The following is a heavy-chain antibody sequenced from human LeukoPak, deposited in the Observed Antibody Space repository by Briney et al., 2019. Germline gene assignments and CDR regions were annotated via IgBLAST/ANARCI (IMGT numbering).Heavy chain of an antibody. Sequence: ASVKVSCKASGYTFTSYGISWVRQAPGQGLEWMGWITAYNGNTNSAQKLQGRVTMTTDTSTSTAYMELRSLRSDDTAVYYCARDYYDSSGYWGLTYYYGMDVWGQGTTVTVSS. V-gene: IGHV1-18*01. CDR3: ARDYYDSSGYWGLTYYYGMDV. D-gene: IGHD3-22*01. CDR1: GYTFTSYG. CDR2: ITAYNGNT. J-gene: IGHJ6*02.